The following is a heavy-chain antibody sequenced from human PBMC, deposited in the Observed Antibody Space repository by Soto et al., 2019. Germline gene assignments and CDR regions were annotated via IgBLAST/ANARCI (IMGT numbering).Heavy chain of an antibody. CDR2: ISGSGGST. V-gene: IGHV3-23*01. D-gene: IGHD1-26*01. CDR1: GFTFSGYA. Sequence: PGGSLRLSCAASGFTFSGYAMSWVRQAPGKGLEWVSAISGSGGSTYYADSVKGRFTISRDNSKNTLYLQMNSLRAEDTAVYYCAKAISRAEWELQFWGQGTLVTVSS. J-gene: IGHJ4*02. CDR3: AKAISRAEWELQF.